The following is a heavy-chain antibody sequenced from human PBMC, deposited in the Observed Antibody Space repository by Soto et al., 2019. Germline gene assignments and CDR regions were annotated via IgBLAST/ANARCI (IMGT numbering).Heavy chain of an antibody. CDR3: AKVGVATIGDYF. J-gene: IGHJ4*02. V-gene: IGHV3-23*01. CDR2: ISGGGNTT. D-gene: IGHD5-12*01. Sequence: PWGSLRLSCAASGFTFSNNAMTWVRQAPGRGLEWVSVISGGGNTTYYLDSVKGRFIISRDNSKNTVLLQMDNLRADDTAVYYCAKVGVATIGDYFWGQGTLVTVSS. CDR1: GFTFSNNA.